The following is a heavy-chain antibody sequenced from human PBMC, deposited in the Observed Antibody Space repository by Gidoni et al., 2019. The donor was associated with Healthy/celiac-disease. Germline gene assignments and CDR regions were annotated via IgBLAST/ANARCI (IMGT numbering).Heavy chain of an antibody. J-gene: IGHJ5*02. CDR2: ISAYNGNT. V-gene: IGHV1-18*01. D-gene: IGHD3-22*01. CDR3: ARDPYYDSSGYYLVNWFDP. CDR1: GYPFTSYG. Sequence: QVPLVQSGAEVKKPGASVQVSCQASGYPFTSYGISCVRQAPGQGLEWMGWISAYNGNTNDAQKLQGRVTMTTDTSTSTAYMELRSLRSDDTAVYYCARDPYYDSSGYYLVNWFDPWGQGTLVTVSS.